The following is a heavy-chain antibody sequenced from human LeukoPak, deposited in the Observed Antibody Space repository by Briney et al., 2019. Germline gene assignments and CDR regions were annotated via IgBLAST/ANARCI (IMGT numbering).Heavy chain of an antibody. D-gene: IGHD3-22*01. Sequence: GGSLRLSCAASGFTFSRNWMHWVRQAPGKGLVWVSRINSDGSGTSYADSVKGRFTISRDNAKNTLYLQMNSLRAEDTAVYYCARVSSGYYHFDYWGQGTLVTVSS. CDR3: ARVSSGYYHFDY. V-gene: IGHV3-74*01. J-gene: IGHJ4*02. CDR2: INSDGSGT. CDR1: GFTFSRNW.